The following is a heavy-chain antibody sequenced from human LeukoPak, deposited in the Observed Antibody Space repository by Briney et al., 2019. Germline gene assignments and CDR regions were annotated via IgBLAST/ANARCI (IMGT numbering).Heavy chain of an antibody. D-gene: IGHD4-11*01. CDR1: GGTFSSYG. CDR2: IIPIFGTA. V-gene: IGHV1-69*13. J-gene: IGHJ6*02. CDR3: ARDKTVTGYYGMDV. Sequence: SVKVSCKASGGTFSSYGISWVRQAPVQGLEWMGGIIPIFGTANYAQKFQGRVTITADESTSTAYMELSSLRSEDTAVYYCARDKTVTGYYGMDVWGQGTTVTVSS.